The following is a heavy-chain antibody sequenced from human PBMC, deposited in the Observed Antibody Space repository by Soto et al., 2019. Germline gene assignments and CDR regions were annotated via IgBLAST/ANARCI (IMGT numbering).Heavy chain of an antibody. CDR1: GSSISSSSY. V-gene: IGHV4-39*01. Sequence: SETLSLTCTVSGSSISSSSYWGWIRQPPGKGLEWIGSIYSTGNTYYNPSLKSRVSISADTSKNQFSLKRTSVTAADTAVYYCRKSSRYSTDVWGQGTTVTVSS. CDR2: IYSTGNT. J-gene: IGHJ6*02. CDR3: RKSSRYSTDV. D-gene: IGHD6-13*01.